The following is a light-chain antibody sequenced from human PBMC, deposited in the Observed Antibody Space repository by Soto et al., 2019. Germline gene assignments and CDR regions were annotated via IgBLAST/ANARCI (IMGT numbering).Light chain of an antibody. J-gene: IGLJ1*01. CDR1: SSDVGGYNY. CDR2: DVS. CDR3: SSYTSSSTLLYV. Sequence: QSALTQPASVSGSPGQSITISCTGTSSDVGGYNYVSWYQQHPGKAPKLMIYDVSNRPSGVSNRFSGSKSGNTASLTISGLRAEDEADYYCSSYTSSSTLLYVFGTGTQVTVL. V-gene: IGLV2-14*01.